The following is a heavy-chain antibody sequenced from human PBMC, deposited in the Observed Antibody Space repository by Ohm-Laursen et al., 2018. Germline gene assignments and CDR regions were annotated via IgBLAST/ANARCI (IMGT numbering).Heavy chain of an antibody. Sequence: SLRLSCAASGFTFSSFGMHWVRQAPGKGLEWVAFMSYDGTAKYYADSVKGRFTISRDNSKNTLYLQMNSLRAEDTAVYYCAKVRVAYSSGWFLYYGMDVWGQGTTVTVSS. J-gene: IGHJ6*02. CDR1: GFTFSSFG. D-gene: IGHD6-19*01. V-gene: IGHV3-30*18. CDR3: AKVRVAYSSGWFLYYGMDV. CDR2: MSYDGTAK.